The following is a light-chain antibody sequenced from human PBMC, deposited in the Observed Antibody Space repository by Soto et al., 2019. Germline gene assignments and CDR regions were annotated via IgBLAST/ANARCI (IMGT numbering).Light chain of an antibody. Sequence: IVMTESPVTLSVSPGERVTLSCSASQSVSSSYLAWYQQKPGQAPRLLIYGASSRATGIPDRFSGSGSGTDFTLTISRLEPEDFAVYYCQQYGSSPLTFGGGTKVDIK. CDR2: GAS. CDR1: QSVSSSY. V-gene: IGKV3-20*01. J-gene: IGKJ4*01. CDR3: QQYGSSPLT.